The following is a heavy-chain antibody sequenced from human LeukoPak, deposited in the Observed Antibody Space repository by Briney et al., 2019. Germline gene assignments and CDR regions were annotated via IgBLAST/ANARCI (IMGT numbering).Heavy chain of an antibody. V-gene: IGHV4-39*07. CDR1: GDSISNSNSY. J-gene: IGHJ6*02. CDR3: AREERRGYNYGSVYYYYAMDV. Sequence: PSETLSLTCTVSGDSISNSNSYWGWIRQPPGMGLDFIGNIYHSGSTYYNPSLKSRVTISVDTSKNQFSLKLSSVTAADTAVYYCAREERRGYNYGSVYYYYAMDVWGQGTTVTVSS. CDR2: IYHSGST. D-gene: IGHD5-18*01.